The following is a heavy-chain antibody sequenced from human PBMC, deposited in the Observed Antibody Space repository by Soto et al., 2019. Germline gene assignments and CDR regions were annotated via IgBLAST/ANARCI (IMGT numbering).Heavy chain of an antibody. V-gene: IGHV4-59*01. Sequence: SETLSLTCTVSGSSISSYYWSWIRQPPGKGLEWIGYIYYSGSTNYNPSLKSRVTISVDTSKNQFSLKLSSVTAADTAVYYCARGVVRFLEWSNYYYYMDVWGKGTTVTVSS. CDR2: IYYSGST. CDR1: GSSISSYY. D-gene: IGHD3-3*01. CDR3: ARGVVRFLEWSNYYYYMDV. J-gene: IGHJ6*03.